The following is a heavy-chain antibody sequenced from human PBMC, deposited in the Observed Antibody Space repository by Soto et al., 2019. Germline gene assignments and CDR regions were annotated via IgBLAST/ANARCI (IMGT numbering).Heavy chain of an antibody. CDR3: AREGSYSAYNFAHGIQLWSFDF. CDR2: IFSSGST. D-gene: IGHD5-12*01. CDR1: GYSISSGYY. Sequence: PSEPLSLTCAVSGYSISSGYYWGWIRQPPGKGLEWIGRIFSSGSTSFNPSLESRVAMSVDTSKNHFSLNLSSVTAADMAVYYCAREGSYSAYNFAHGIQLWSFDFWGQGALVTVSS. V-gene: IGHV4-38-2*02. J-gene: IGHJ4*02.